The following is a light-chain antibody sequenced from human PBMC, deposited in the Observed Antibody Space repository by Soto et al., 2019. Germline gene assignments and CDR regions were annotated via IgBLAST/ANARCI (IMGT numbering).Light chain of an antibody. CDR1: STDVGAYNY. J-gene: IGLJ2*01. Sequence: QSVLTQPASVSGSPGQSITISCTGTSTDVGAYNYVSWYQQHPGKAPKLVIFDVTNRPSEVSDRFSGSKAGNTASLTISGLQFEDEADYYCSSYRGASTPVFGGGNKVTVL. CDR3: SSYRGASTPV. V-gene: IGLV2-14*01. CDR2: DVT.